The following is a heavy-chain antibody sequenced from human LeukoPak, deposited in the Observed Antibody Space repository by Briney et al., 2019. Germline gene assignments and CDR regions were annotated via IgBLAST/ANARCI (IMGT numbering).Heavy chain of an antibody. J-gene: IGHJ4*02. Sequence: GGSLRLSCAASGFTFSSYAMSWVRQAPGKGLEWVSAIGGSGSSTYYADSVKGRFTISRDNSKNTLYLQMNSLRAEDTALYYCAKRDGYNSNPLKDWGQGTLVTVSS. CDR3: AKRDGYNSNPLKD. CDR2: IGGSGSST. D-gene: IGHD5-24*01. CDR1: GFTFSSYA. V-gene: IGHV3-23*01.